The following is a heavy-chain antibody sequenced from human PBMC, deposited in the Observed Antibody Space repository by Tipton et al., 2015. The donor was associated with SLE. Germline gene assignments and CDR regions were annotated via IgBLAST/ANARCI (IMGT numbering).Heavy chain of an antibody. J-gene: IGHJ5*02. Sequence: TLSLTCAVYGGSFSGYYWSWIRQPPGKGLEWIGEINHSGSTNYNPSLKSRVTISVDTSKNQFSLKLSSVTAADTAVYYCARDPIVGATGWFDPWGQGTLVTVSS. CDR2: INHSGST. CDR3: ARDPIVGATGWFDP. V-gene: IGHV4-34*01. CDR1: GGSFSGYY. D-gene: IGHD1-26*01.